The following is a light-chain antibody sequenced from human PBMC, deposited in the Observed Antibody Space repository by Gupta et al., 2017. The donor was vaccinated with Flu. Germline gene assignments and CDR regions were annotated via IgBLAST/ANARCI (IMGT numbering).Light chain of an antibody. Sequence: VTPGQPASISCRFSKSLVYSDGNTIWQWFQQRPGQSPRRLIYLVAHREAGGPERCSGSGSGTEFTLKISRVEDEDVGVYFCMQGANWLWAFGQGTKVEIK. CDR2: LVA. CDR3: MQGANWLWA. J-gene: IGKJ1*01. CDR1: KSLVYSDGNTI. V-gene: IGKV2-30*01.